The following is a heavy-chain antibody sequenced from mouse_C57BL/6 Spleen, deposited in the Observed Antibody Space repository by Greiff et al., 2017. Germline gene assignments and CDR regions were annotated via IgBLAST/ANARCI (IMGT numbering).Heavy chain of an antibody. CDR1: GFTFSDYG. CDR2: ISSGSSTI. Sequence: EVMLVESGGGLVKPGGSLKLSCAASGFTFSDYGMHWVRQAPEKGLEWVAYISSGSSTIYYADTVKGRFTISRDNAKNTLFLQMTSLRSEDTARYYCARGDGRGYFDVWGTGTTVTVSS. CDR3: ARGDGRGYFDV. V-gene: IGHV5-17*01. J-gene: IGHJ1*03. D-gene: IGHD1-1*02.